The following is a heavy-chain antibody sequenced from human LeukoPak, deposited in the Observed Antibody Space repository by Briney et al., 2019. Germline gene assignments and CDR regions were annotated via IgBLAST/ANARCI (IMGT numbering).Heavy chain of an antibody. CDR3: ARVAQNPLYYYYYYMDV. J-gene: IGHJ6*03. Sequence: DDGSNEYYADSVKGRFTISRDNSKNTLYLQMNSLRAEDTAVYYCARVAQNPLYYYYYYMDVWGKGTTVTVSS. V-gene: IGHV3-30*07. D-gene: IGHD2/OR15-2a*01. CDR2: DDGSNE.